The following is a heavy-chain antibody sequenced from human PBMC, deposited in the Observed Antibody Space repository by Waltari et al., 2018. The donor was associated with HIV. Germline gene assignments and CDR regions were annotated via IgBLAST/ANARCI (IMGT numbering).Heavy chain of an antibody. D-gene: IGHD2-2*01. CDR2: VSASGCT. CDR3: ARVYCSSTSGLCDY. CDR1: CGSLSPCS. J-gene: IGHJ4*02. V-gene: IGHV4-4*07. Sequence: VQLRESGPGLATPSLTLSLTSTVSCGSLSPCSWARTRQAAEKGLAWIGRVSASGCTNDNPTLKSRVTMSVDTSKNQFSLKLSSVTAADTAEYYCARVYCSSTSGLCDYWGQGALVTVSS.